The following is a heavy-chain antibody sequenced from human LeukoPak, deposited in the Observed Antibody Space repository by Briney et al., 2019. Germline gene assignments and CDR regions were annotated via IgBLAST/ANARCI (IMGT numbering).Heavy chain of an antibody. CDR2: IIPIFGTA. J-gene: IGHJ3*02. CDR3: ARDRYYGSGSPEGFDAFDI. V-gene: IGHV1-69*06. CDR1: GGTFSSYA. D-gene: IGHD3-10*01. Sequence: ASMKVSCKASGGTFSSYAISWVRQAPGQGLEWMGGIIPIFGTANYAQKFQGRVTITADKSTSTAYMEPSSLRSEDTAVYYCARDRYYGSGSPEGFDAFDIWGRGTMVTVSS.